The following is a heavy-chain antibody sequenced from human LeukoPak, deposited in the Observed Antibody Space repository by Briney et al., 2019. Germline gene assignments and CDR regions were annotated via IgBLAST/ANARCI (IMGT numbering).Heavy chain of an antibody. CDR1: GGSITSSTYY. D-gene: IGHD2-2*01. CDR3: ARGDCSSTSCTAYNWFDP. CDR2: IYYSGTT. V-gene: IGHV4-39*01. J-gene: IGHJ5*02. Sequence: SETLSLTCTVSGGSITSSTYYWGWIRQPPGKGLEWIGSIYYSGTTYYNPSLKSRVTISVDTSKTQFSLKLSSVTAADTAVYYCARGDCSSTSCTAYNWFDPWGQGTLVTVSS.